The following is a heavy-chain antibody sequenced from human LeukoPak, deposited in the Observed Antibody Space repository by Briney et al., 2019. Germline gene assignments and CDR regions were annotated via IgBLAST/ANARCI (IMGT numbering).Heavy chain of an antibody. D-gene: IGHD6-19*01. CDR1: GFTFSSYA. Sequence: GGSLRLSCAASGFTFSSYAMSWVRQAPGKGLEWVSAISGSGGSTYYADSVKGRFTISRDNSKNTLYLQMNSLRAEDTAVYYCAKVTSRSLAVAGNYLDYWGQGTLVAVSS. J-gene: IGHJ4*02. CDR2: ISGSGGST. V-gene: IGHV3-23*01. CDR3: AKVTSRSLAVAGNYLDY.